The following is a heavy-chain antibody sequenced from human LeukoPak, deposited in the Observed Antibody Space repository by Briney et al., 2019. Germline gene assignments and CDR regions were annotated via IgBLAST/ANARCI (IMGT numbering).Heavy chain of an antibody. CDR3: ARQVGGCSAGSCYVVY. V-gene: IGHV4-39*01. CDR1: AVSLSSSSYY. CDR2: IYFSGST. Sequence: SETLSLTCTVSAVSLSSSSYYWGWIRQPPGKGLEWIGSIYFSGSTYYNPSLKCRVTMSVDTSKNQFSLKLSSVTAADTAVYYCARQVGGCSAGSCYVVYWGQGTLVTVSS. D-gene: IGHD2-15*01. J-gene: IGHJ4*02.